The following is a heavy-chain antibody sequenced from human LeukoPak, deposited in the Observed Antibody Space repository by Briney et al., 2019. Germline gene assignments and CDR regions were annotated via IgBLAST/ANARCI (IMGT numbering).Heavy chain of an antibody. D-gene: IGHD6-13*01. CDR3: ARDRGYSSSWYWFDP. J-gene: IGHJ5*02. CDR1: ENTFTNYY. CDR2: ISAYNGNT. Sequence: GASVKVACKASENTFTNYYMHWVRQAPGQGLEWLGWISAYNGNTNYAQKLQGRVTMTTDTSTSTAYMELRSLRSDDTAVYYCARDRGYSSSWYWFDPWGQGTLVTVSS. V-gene: IGHV1-18*04.